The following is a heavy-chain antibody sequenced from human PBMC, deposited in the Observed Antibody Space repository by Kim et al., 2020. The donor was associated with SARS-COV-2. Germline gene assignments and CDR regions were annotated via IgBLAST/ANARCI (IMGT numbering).Heavy chain of an antibody. D-gene: IGHD4-17*01. V-gene: IGHV1-8*01. Sequence: ASVKVSCRASGYTFSAYDINWVRQSTGHRLEWMGRLNPNTGNTDFAQNFQGRLTMTRSPSITTAYMELSSLTSEDTAVYYCVRVLYNNYGEFVYWGQGTRVTVSS. J-gene: IGHJ4*02. CDR3: VRVLYNNYGEFVY. CDR1: GYTFSAYD. CDR2: LNPNTGNT.